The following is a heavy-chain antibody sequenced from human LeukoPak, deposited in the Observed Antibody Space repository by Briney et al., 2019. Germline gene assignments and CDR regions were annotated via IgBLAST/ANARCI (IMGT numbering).Heavy chain of an antibody. CDR3: ARDRYSEPFDY. J-gene: IGHJ4*02. V-gene: IGHV3-74*01. CDR1: GFTFSSYW. D-gene: IGHD1-26*01. Sequence: PGGSLRLSCAASGFTFSSYWMHWVRQAPGRGLVWVSRINTDGSSTSYADSVKGRFTISRDNAKNTLYLQMNSLRAEDTAVYYCARDRYSEPFDYWGQGTLVTVSS. CDR2: INTDGSST.